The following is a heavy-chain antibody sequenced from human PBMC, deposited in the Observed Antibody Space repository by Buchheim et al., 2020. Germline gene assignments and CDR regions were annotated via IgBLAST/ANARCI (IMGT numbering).Heavy chain of an antibody. J-gene: IGHJ4*02. D-gene: IGHD2-2*01. CDR2: VGSGGDT. CDR1: GGSLSTRGHY. V-gene: IGHV4-39*02. Sequence: QLQLQESGPRLVKPSETLSLTCAVSGGSLSTRGHYWGWVRQPPGMGLEWIGSVGSGGDTYYKPSLKSRLTISLDRSRSQFSLMLKSVTAADTALNYCVKDRGQCLIDSWGQGTL. CDR3: VKDRGQCLIDS.